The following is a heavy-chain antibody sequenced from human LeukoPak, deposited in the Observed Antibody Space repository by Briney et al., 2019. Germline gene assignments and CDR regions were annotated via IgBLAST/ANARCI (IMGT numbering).Heavy chain of an antibody. V-gene: IGHV3-48*03. J-gene: IGHJ4*02. CDR3: ARDATPQYSSGWVFFDS. CDR2: ITGSGSTI. D-gene: IGHD6-19*01. CDR1: GFIFSSYE. Sequence: PRGSLRLSCAASGFIFSSYEMNWVRQAPGKGLEWLSYITGSGSTINYADSVKGRFTISRDNAKNSLYLQMDSLRAEDTAVYYCARDATPQYSSGWVFFDSWGQGTLVTVSS.